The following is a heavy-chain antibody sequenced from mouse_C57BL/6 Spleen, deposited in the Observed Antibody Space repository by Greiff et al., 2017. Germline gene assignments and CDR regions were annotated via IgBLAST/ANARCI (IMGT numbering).Heavy chain of an antibody. Sequence: EVQVVESGGGLVKPGGSLKLSCAASGFTFSSYAMSWVRQTPEKRLEWVATISDGGSYTYYPDNVKGRFTISRDNAKNNLYLQMSHLKSEDTALYYCAGEVRPFLGFLAYWGQGTLVTVSA. CDR1: GFTFSSYA. D-gene: IGHD2-14*01. CDR3: AGEVRPFLGFLAY. J-gene: IGHJ3*01. V-gene: IGHV5-4*01. CDR2: ISDGGSYT.